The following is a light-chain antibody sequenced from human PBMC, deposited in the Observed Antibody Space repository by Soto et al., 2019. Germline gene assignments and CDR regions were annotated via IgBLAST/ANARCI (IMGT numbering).Light chain of an antibody. Sequence: QSVLTQPASVSGSPGQSITIPCTGTSSDVGGYNYVSWYQQHPGKAPKLMIYDVSNRPSGVSNRFSGSKSGNTASLTISGLQAEDEADYYCSSYTRRSTPNWVFGGGTKVTVL. J-gene: IGLJ3*02. CDR2: DVS. CDR3: SSYTRRSTPNWV. V-gene: IGLV2-14*01. CDR1: SSDVGGYNY.